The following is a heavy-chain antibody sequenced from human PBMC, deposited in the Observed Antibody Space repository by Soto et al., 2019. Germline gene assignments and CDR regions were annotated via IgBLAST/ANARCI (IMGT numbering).Heavy chain of an antibody. Sequence: PSETLSLTCTVSGGSISSGGYYWSWIRQHPGKGLEWIGYIYYSGSTYYNPSLKSRVTISVDTSKNQFSLKLSSVTAADTAVYYCAREEATAGNDCFDYWGQGTLVTVSS. J-gene: IGHJ4*02. V-gene: IGHV4-31*03. CDR3: AREEATAGNDCFDY. CDR2: IYYSGST. D-gene: IGHD6-13*01. CDR1: GGSISSGGYY.